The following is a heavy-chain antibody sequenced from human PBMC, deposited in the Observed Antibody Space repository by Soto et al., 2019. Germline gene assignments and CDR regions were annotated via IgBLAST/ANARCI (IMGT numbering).Heavy chain of an antibody. CDR1: GFTFSNAW. CDR2: IKSKTDGGKT. V-gene: IGHV3-15*07. J-gene: IGHJ4*02. Sequence: EVPLVESGGGLVKPGGSLRLSCAASGFTFSNAWMNWVRQAPGKGLEWVGRIKSKTDGGKTDYVVPVQGRFTISRGGSNNTLYLQMDSLNTEDRAVYYCTTQISTVTCHFDYWGQGTLVTVSS. CDR3: TTQISTVTCHFDY. D-gene: IGHD4-17*01.